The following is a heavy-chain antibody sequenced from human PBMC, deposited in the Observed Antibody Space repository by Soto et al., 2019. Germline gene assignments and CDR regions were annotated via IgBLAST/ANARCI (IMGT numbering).Heavy chain of an antibody. V-gene: IGHV3-23*01. CDR3: ARGRVASWYYVEY. D-gene: IGHD6-13*01. Sequence: EEQLLESGGGLVQPGGSLRLSCAASGFTFSNSAMAWVRQAPGKRLEWVSAISGCGGSTYNTDSVKGRFTISRDNSENTLYLQMDSLRAEDTAVYYCARGRVASWYYVEYWGQGTLVTVSS. CDR1: GFTFSNSA. J-gene: IGHJ4*02. CDR2: ISGCGGST.